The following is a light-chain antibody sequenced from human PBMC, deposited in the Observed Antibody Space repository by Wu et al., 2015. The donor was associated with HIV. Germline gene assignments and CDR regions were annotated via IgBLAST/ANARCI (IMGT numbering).Light chain of an antibody. CDR3: HHYGSSPPYT. V-gene: IGKV3-20*01. CDR2: GAS. J-gene: IGKJ2*01. CDR1: QSVGNY. Sequence: EIVLTQSPDTLSLSPGERVILSCRTSQSVGNYLAWYQQKPGQAPRLLIYGASSRAIGIPDRFSGSGSGTDFTLTINRLEPEDFVVYYCHHYGSSPPYTFGQGTKLEIK.